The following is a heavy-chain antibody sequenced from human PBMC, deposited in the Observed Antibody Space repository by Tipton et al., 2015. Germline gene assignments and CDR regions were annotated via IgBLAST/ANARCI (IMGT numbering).Heavy chain of an antibody. CDR3: ARLGIPEGGMDV. V-gene: IGHV4-39*01. D-gene: IGHD1-14*01. Sequence: GLVKPSETLSLTCTVSRGSIRSSTYYWVWIRQPPGKGLEWIGNVYYSGSTYYNSSLKSRVTISVDTPKNQFSLKLNSVTAADTAVYFCARLGIPEGGMDVWGQGTTVTVSS. J-gene: IGHJ6*02. CDR2: VYYSGST. CDR1: RGSIRSSTYY.